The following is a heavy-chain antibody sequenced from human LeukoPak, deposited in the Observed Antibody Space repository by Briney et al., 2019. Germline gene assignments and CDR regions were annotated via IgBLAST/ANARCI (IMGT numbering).Heavy chain of an antibody. Sequence: ASVKVSCKASGFTITDYYMHWVRQAPGQGLEWVGWINPNSGGTIYAQKFQGRVTMTRDTSISTAYMELSRLRSDDTAVYYCARGRYCTDGVCYTGLDYWGQGTLVTVSS. CDR2: INPNSGGT. J-gene: IGHJ4*02. CDR1: GFTITDYY. D-gene: IGHD2-8*01. V-gene: IGHV1-2*02. CDR3: ARGRYCTDGVCYTGLDY.